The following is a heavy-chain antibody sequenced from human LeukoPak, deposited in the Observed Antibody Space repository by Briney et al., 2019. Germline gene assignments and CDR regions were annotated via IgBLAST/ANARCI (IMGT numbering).Heavy chain of an antibody. D-gene: IGHD3-9*01. CDR3: ARGGRVIRYFDWLGNWFDP. Sequence: SETLSLTCAVYGGSFSGYYWSWIRQPPGKGLEWIGEINHSGSTNYNPSLKSRVTISVDTSKNQFSLELGSVTAADPAVYYCARGGRVIRYFDWLGNWFDPWGQGTLVTVSP. V-gene: IGHV4-34*01. CDR1: GGSFSGYY. J-gene: IGHJ5*02. CDR2: INHSGST.